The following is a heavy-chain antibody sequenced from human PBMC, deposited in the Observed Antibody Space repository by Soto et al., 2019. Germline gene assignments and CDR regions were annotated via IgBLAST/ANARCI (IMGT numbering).Heavy chain of an antibody. D-gene: IGHD3-10*01. CDR1: GYTFTSYY. Sequence: ASVKVSCKASGYTFTSYYMHWVRQAPGQGLEWMGIINPSGGSTSYAQKFQGRVTMTRDTSTSTVYMELSSLRSEDTAVYYCARVAVGSGGYYLWFDPWGQGTLDTVSS. J-gene: IGHJ5*02. CDR2: INPSGGST. V-gene: IGHV1-46*03. CDR3: ARVAVGSGGYYLWFDP.